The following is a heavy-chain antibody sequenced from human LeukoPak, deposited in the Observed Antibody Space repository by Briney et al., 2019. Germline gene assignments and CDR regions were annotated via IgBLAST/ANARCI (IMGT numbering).Heavy chain of an antibody. J-gene: IGHJ4*02. Sequence: ASEALSLTCTVSGGSISSYYWNWIRQPPGKGLEWIGYIYYSGSTNYNPSLKCRVTISVDTSKNQFSLKLSSVTAADTAVYYCARGERYSSGWPYFDYWGQGTLVTVSS. CDR2: IYYSGST. V-gene: IGHV4-59*01. CDR3: ARGERYSSGWPYFDY. CDR1: GGSISSYY. D-gene: IGHD6-19*01.